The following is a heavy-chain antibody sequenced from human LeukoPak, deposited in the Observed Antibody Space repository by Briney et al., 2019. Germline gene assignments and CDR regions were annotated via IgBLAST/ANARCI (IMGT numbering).Heavy chain of an antibody. D-gene: IGHD3-10*01. J-gene: IGHJ4*02. Sequence: ASVKVSCKASGYTFTSYAMNWVRQAPGQGLEWMGWINTNTGNPTYAQGFTGRFVFSLDTSVSTAYLQISSLKAEDTAVYYCARGGGHYYGSGSYYNAHYFDYWGQGTLVTVSS. CDR2: INTNTGNP. V-gene: IGHV7-4-1*02. CDR1: GYTFTSYA. CDR3: ARGGGHYYGSGSYYNAHYFDY.